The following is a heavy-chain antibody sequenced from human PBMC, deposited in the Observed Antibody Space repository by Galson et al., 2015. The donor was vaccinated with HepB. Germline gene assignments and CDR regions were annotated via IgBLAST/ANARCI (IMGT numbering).Heavy chain of an antibody. D-gene: IGHD3-9*01. CDR3: VKDSDSHYDILTGPVDY. J-gene: IGHJ4*02. CDR1: GFTFSSYA. Sequence: SLRLSCAASGFTFSSYAMTWVRQAPGKGLEWVSGISGSGGKTYYADSVKGRFTISRDNSKNTLYLQMNSLRAEDTAVYYCVKDSDSHYDILTGPVDYWGQGTLVTVSS. V-gene: IGHV3-23*01. CDR2: ISGSGGKT.